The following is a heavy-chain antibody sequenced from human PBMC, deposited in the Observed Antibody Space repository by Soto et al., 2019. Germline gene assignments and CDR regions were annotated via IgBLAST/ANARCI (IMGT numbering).Heavy chain of an antibody. CDR1: GGSFSGYY. D-gene: IGHD2-8*01. CDR3: ARGGLITPQDFDY. CDR2: INHSGST. Sequence: SETLSLTCAVYGGSFSGYYWSWIRQPPGKGLEWIGEINHSGSTNYNPSLKSRVTISVDTSKNQFSLKLSSVTAADTAVYYCARGGLITPQDFDYWGQGTLVTVSS. J-gene: IGHJ4*02. V-gene: IGHV4-34*01.